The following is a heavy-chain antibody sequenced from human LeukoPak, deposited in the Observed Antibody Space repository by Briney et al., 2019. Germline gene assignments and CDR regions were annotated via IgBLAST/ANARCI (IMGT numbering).Heavy chain of an antibody. V-gene: IGHV4-34*01. D-gene: IGHD2-2*01. CDR3: AIRGYCSSTSCYVYAFDI. CDR2: IKHSGST. Sequence: SQTLSLTCAVYGGSFSGHYWSWISQPPGKGLEWIGEIKHSGSTNYNPSLKSRVTISVDTSKNQFSLKLSSVTAADTAVYYCAIRGYCSSTSCYVYAFDIWGQGTMVTVSS. CDR1: GGSFSGHY. J-gene: IGHJ3*02.